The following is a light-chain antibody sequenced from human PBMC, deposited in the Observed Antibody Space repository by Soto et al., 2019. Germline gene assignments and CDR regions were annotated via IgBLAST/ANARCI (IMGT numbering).Light chain of an antibody. J-gene: IGKJ4*01. V-gene: IGKV1-33*01. CDR2: DAS. Sequence: DIQMTQSPSSLSTSVGDRVTITCQARQDISNYLNWYQQKLGKAPKLLIYDASNLETGVPSRFSGSGSGTEFTFTISSLQPEDIATYYCQQYDNFPPNTFGGGTKVEIK. CDR1: QDISNY. CDR3: QQYDNFPPNT.